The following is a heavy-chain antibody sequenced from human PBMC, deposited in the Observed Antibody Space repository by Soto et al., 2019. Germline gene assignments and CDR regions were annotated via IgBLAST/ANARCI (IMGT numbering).Heavy chain of an antibody. CDR3: ARAGRLKKPLDY. Sequence: SETLSLTCTVSGGSISSGGYYWSWIRQHPGKGLEWIGYIYYSGSTYYNPSLKSRVAISVDTSKNQFSLKLSSVTAADTAVYYCARAGRLKKPLDYWGQGTLVTVSS. V-gene: IGHV4-31*03. J-gene: IGHJ4*02. CDR2: IYYSGST. CDR1: GGSISSGGYY.